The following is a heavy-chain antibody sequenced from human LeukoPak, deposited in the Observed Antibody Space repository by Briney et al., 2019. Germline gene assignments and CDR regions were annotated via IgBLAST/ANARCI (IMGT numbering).Heavy chain of an antibody. Sequence: GRSLRLSCAASGFTFSSYAMHWVRQAPGKGLEWVAVISYDGSNKYYADSVKGRFTISRDNSKNTLYLQMNSLRAEDTAVYYCARDMEMATIFDSNSYFDYWGQGTLVTVSS. D-gene: IGHD5-24*01. CDR2: ISYDGSNK. CDR1: GFTFSSYA. CDR3: ARDMEMATIFDSNSYFDY. V-gene: IGHV3-30-3*01. J-gene: IGHJ4*02.